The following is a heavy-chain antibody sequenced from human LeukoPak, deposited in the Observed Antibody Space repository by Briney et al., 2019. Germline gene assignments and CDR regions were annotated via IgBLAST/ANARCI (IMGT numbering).Heavy chain of an antibody. D-gene: IGHD4-11*01. V-gene: IGHV4-4*07. Sequence: SETLSLTCTVSGGSISNYYWSWIRQPAGKGLEWIGRIYTSGNTYYNPSLKSRVTMSVDTSKNHLPLKLSSVTAADPAVYFCAREGDYSHSFDYWGQGTLVTVSS. CDR3: AREGDYSHSFDY. CDR1: GGSISNYY. CDR2: IYTSGNT. J-gene: IGHJ4*02.